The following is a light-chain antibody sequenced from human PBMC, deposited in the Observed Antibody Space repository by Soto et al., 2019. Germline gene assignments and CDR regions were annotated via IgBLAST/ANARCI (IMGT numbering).Light chain of an antibody. CDR3: QQYKNYWT. CDR1: QTISSW. V-gene: IGKV1-5*03. CDR2: KAS. Sequence: DIQMTQSPSTLSGSVGDRVTITCRASQTISSWLAWYQQKPGKAPKLLIYKASSLESGVPSRFSGSGSGTEFSLTISSLQPDDFATYYCQQYKNYWTFGQGTKVDIK. J-gene: IGKJ1*01.